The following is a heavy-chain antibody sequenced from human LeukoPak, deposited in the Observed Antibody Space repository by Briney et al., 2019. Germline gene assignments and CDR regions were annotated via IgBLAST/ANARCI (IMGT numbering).Heavy chain of an antibody. D-gene: IGHD4-17*01. Sequence: GGSLRLSCAASGFTFSSYAMSWVRQAPGKGLEWVSAISGSGGTTYYADSVKGRFTISRDNSKNTLYLQMNSLRAEDTAVYYCAKVKTAVTTHFDYWGQGTLVTVSS. CDR3: AKVKTAVTTHFDY. J-gene: IGHJ4*02. CDR1: GFTFSSYA. CDR2: ISGSGGTT. V-gene: IGHV3-23*01.